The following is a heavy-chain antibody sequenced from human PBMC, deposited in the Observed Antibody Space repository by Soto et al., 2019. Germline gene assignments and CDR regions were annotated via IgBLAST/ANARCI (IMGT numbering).Heavy chain of an antibody. CDR3: VRQGFGSLHGLVDV. CDR1: DDSSSSYK. CDR2: IDSSGGT. Sequence: QVQLQESGPGLVKPSETLSLTCTVSDDSSSSYKWSWIRQPPGRRLEWIGYIDSSGGTSYNPSLPRRDTISVDTSTKQFSLKLSSVTAADTAVYYCVRQGFGSLHGLVDVWGQGTTVTVSS. D-gene: IGHD3-10*01. V-gene: IGHV4-59*08. J-gene: IGHJ6*02.